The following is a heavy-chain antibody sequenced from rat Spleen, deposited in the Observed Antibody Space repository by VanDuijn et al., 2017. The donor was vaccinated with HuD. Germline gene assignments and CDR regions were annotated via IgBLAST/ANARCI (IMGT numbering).Heavy chain of an antibody. CDR2: ITNASGRT. CDR3: ARDGMVGPPFAY. D-gene: IGHD3-1*01. J-gene: IGHJ2*01. V-gene: IGHV5-31*01. Sequence: EVQLVESGGGLVQPGGSLKLSCVASRFTFNNYWMTWIRQAPGRGLEWVASITNASGRTYYSDFVKGRFTISRDTAQNTLYLQMNSLRSEDTATYFCARDGMVGPPFAYWGQGVMVTVSS. CDR1: RFTFNNYW.